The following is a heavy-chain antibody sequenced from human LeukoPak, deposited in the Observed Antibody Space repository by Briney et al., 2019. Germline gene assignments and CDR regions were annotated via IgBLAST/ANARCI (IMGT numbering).Heavy chain of an antibody. Sequence: TLSLTCTVSGGSISSYYWSWIRQPPGKALEWLARIDRDDDKYYSTSLKTRLTISKDTSKNQVVLTMTNMDPVDTATYYCARIRALAQINYFDYWGQGTLVTVSS. V-gene: IGHV2-70*11. D-gene: IGHD1-1*01. CDR2: IDRDDDK. CDR1: GGSISSYY. J-gene: IGHJ4*02. CDR3: ARIRALAQINYFDY.